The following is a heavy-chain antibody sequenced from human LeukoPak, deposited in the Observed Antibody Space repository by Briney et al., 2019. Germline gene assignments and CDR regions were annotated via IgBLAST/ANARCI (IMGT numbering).Heavy chain of an antibody. CDR1: GFTVSSNS. D-gene: IGHD4/OR15-4a*01. J-gene: IGHJ4*02. Sequence: GGSLRLSCTVSGFTVSSNSMSWVRQAPGKGLECVSFIYSDNTHYSDSVKGRFTISRDNSKNTLYLQMNSLRAEDTAVYYCARRAGAYSHPYEYWGQGTVVTVSS. CDR2: IYSDNT. V-gene: IGHV3-53*01. CDR3: ARRAGAYSHPYEY.